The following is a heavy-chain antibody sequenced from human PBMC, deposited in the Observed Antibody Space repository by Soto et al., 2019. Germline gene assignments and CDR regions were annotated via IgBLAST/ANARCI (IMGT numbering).Heavy chain of an antibody. V-gene: IGHV2-5*01. CDR2: IYWNDDK. CDR1: GFSLSTSGVG. J-gene: IGHJ5*02. CDR3: AHRPVGNWNVEFDP. Sequence: QITLKESGPTLVKPTQTLTLTCTFSGFSLSTSGVGVGWIRQPPGKALEWLALIYWNDDKRYSPSLKSRLTITKDTSKNQVVLTMTNMDPVDTATYYCAHRPVGNWNVEFDPWGQGTLVTVSS. D-gene: IGHD1-20*01.